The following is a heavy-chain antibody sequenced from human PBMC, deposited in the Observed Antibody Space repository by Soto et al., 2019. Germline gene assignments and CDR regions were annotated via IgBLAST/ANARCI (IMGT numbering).Heavy chain of an antibody. Sequence: SETLSLTCTFSGCSISSYYWSWIRQPPGKGLEWIGYIYYSGSTNYNPSLKSRVTISVDTSKNQFSLKLSSVTAADTAVYYCARQADILTGYYLYYFDYWGQGTLVTVSS. V-gene: IGHV4-59*08. J-gene: IGHJ4*02. CDR3: ARQADILTGYYLYYFDY. CDR2: IYYSGST. CDR1: GCSISSYY. D-gene: IGHD3-9*01.